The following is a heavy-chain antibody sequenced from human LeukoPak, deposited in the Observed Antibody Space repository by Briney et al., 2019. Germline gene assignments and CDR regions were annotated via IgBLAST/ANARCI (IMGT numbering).Heavy chain of an antibody. CDR1: GGSISSISYY. CDR3: ARLAFFRVTALQSSPYWYFDL. D-gene: IGHD2-21*02. Sequence: PSETLSLTCSVSGGSISSISYYWGWVRQPPGKGLEWIGNIYYSGSTYYNPSLKSRVTISVDTSKKQFSLKLSSVTAADTAVYYCARLAFFRVTALQSSPYWYFDLWGRGTLVTVSS. V-gene: IGHV4-39*01. CDR2: IYYSGST. J-gene: IGHJ2*01.